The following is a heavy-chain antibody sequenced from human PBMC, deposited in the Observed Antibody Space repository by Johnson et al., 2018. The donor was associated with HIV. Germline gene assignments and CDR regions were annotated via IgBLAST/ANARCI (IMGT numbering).Heavy chain of an antibody. D-gene: IGHD4-23*01. V-gene: IGHV3-30*18. CDR1: GFTISSYG. CDR3: AKESETYGGNIGFQHAFDI. CDR2: ISYGGSNK. J-gene: IGHJ3*02. Sequence: QVQLVESGGGVVQSGRSLRLSCAASGFTISSYGMHWVRQAPGKGLEWVAVISYGGSNKYYADSVKGRFTVSRDNSKNTLYLQMNSLRADDTAVYYCAKESETYGGNIGFQHAFDIWGQGTMVTVSS.